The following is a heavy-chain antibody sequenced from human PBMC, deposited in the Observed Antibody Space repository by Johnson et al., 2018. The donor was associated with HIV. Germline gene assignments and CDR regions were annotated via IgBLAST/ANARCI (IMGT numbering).Heavy chain of an antibody. CDR3: ARGPTRSAFDI. CDR1: GFTFSSYA. J-gene: IGHJ3*02. V-gene: IGHV3-30*04. Sequence: QVQLVESGGGVVQPGGSLRLSCAASGFTFSSYAMHWVRQAPGKGLEWVAVISYDGSNQYYADSVKGRFTISRDNAKNSLYLQMNSLRAEDTAVYYCARGPTRSAFDIWGQGTMVTVSS. D-gene: IGHD2-15*01. CDR2: ISYDGSNQ.